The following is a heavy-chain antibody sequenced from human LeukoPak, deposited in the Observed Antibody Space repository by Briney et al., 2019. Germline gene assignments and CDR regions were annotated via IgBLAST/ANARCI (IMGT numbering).Heavy chain of an antibody. D-gene: IGHD1/OR15-1a*01. V-gene: IGHV3-30-3*01. CDR1: GFTFSSYA. Sequence: GGALRLSCAASGFTFSSYAMHWVRQALGKGLEWVTVISYDGSNKYYADSVKGRFTISRDNSKNTLYLQMNSLRAEDTAVYYCARDLSQEHKDYWGQGTLVTVSS. J-gene: IGHJ4*02. CDR3: ARDLSQEHKDY. CDR2: ISYDGSNK.